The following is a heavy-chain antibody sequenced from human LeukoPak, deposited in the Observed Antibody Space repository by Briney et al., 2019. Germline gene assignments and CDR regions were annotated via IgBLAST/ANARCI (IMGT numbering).Heavy chain of an antibody. CDR1: GFTFSSYA. Sequence: PGGSLRLSCAASGFTFSSYAMHWVRQAPGRGLEWVAVVAYDGSTIYYADSVKGRFTISRDNSKNTLSLQMDSLRAEDAAVYYCAKASLEKPTPGNFFYDHWGQGTLVTVSS. CDR2: VAYDGSTI. CDR3: AKASLEKPTPGNFFYDH. D-gene: IGHD2/OR15-2a*01. V-gene: IGHV3-30*04. J-gene: IGHJ4*02.